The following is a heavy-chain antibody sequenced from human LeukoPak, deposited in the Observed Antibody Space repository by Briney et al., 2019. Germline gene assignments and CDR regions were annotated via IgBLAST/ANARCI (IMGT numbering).Heavy chain of an antibody. J-gene: IGHJ4*02. D-gene: IGHD3-3*01. V-gene: IGHV3-23*01. CDR1: GFTFSSYG. CDR3: AKGAYYAD. Sequence: PGGSLRLSCAAPGFTFSSYGMSWVRQAPGKGLEWVSTISGSGDSTYYADSVKGRFTSSRDNSKNTLYLQMNSLRAEDTAVYYCAKGAYYADWGQGTLVTVSS. CDR2: ISGSGDST.